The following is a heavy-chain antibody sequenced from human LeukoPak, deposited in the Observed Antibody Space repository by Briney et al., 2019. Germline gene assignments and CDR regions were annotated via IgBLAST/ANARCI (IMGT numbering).Heavy chain of an antibody. CDR1: GYTFTGYF. D-gene: IGHD3-3*01. CDR3: ASSDREIWSGLN. CDR2: INSKTGGT. Sequence: VASVKVSCKASGYTFTGYFIHWLRQAPGQGLEWLGWINSKTGGTNFAQKFQGRVTMTRDTSISTAYMELSRLRSDDTAVYYCASSDREIWSGLNWGQGTLVTVSS. J-gene: IGHJ4*02. V-gene: IGHV1-2*02.